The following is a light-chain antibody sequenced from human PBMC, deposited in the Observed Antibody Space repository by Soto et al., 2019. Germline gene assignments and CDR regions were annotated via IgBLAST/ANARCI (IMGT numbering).Light chain of an antibody. J-gene: IGLJ2*01. CDR1: SSDVGSYNL. CDR3: CSYAGGSTSVV. V-gene: IGLV2-23*01. Sequence: QSVLTQPASVSGSPGQSITISCTGTSSDVGSYNLVSWYQQHPGKAPKLMIYEGSKRPSGVSNRFSGSKSGNTASLTISGLQAEDEADYYCCSYAGGSTSVVFGGGTKVTVL. CDR2: EGS.